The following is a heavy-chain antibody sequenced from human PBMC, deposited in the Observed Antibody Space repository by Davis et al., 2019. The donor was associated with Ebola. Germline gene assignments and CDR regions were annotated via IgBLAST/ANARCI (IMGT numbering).Heavy chain of an antibody. CDR2: IKSKTDGGTT. V-gene: IGHV3-15*07. J-gene: IGHJ4*02. CDR3: ARGSGGNSDY. CDR1: GFTFSNAW. Sequence: GESLKISCAASGFTFSNAWMNWVRQAPGKGLEWVGRIKSKTDGGTTDYAAPVKGRFTISRDNLKNALYLQMKSLRAEDTGVYYCARGSGGNSDYWGQGTLVTVSS. D-gene: IGHD2-15*01.